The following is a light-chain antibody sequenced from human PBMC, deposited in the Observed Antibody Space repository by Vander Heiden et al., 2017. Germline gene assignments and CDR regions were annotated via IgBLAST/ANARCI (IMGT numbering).Light chain of an antibody. CDR1: QGISTY. V-gene: IGKV1-8*01. J-gene: IGKJ1*01. CDR3: QHYYTYPRT. CDR2: AAS. Sequence: AIRMTQSPSSFSPSTGDRVTITCRASQGISTYLAWYQQKPGKAPKLLIYAASTLQSGVPSRFSGSGSGTDFTLTISCLQSEDFATYYCQHYYTYPRTFGQGTKVEIK.